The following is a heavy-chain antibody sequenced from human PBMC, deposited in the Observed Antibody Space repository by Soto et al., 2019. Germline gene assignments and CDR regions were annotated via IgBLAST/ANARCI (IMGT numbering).Heavy chain of an antibody. CDR2: INPNSGGT. J-gene: IGHJ6*02. CDR3: ARDGDYCSSTSCYSYYYYGMDV. CDR1: GYTFTGCY. Sequence: ASVKVSCKASGYTFTGCYMHCVRQAPGQGLEWMGWINPNSGGTNYAQKFQGRVTMTRDTSISTAYMELSRLRSDDTAVYYCARDGDYCSSTSCYSYYYYGMDVWGQGTTVTVSS. D-gene: IGHD2-2*01. V-gene: IGHV1-2*02.